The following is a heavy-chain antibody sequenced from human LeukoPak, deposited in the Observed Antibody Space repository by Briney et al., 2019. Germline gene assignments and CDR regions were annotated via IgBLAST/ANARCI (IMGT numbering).Heavy chain of an antibody. CDR1: GYTFTSYG. Sequence: ASVKVSCKASGYTFTSYGISWVRQAPGQGLEWMGWISAYNGNTNYAQKLQGRVTMTTDTSTSTAYMELRSLRSDDTAVYYCARVEPLYNWHFHDAFDIWGQGTMVTVSS. D-gene: IGHD1-7*01. CDR3: ARVEPLYNWHFHDAFDI. V-gene: IGHV1-18*01. J-gene: IGHJ3*02. CDR2: ISAYNGNT.